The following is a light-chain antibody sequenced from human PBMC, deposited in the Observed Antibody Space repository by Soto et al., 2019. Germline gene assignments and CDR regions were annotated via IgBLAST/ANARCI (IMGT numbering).Light chain of an antibody. Sequence: QLVLTQSPSASASLGASVKLTCTLSSGHSSYAIAWHQQQPEKGPRYFMKLNSDGSHSKGDGIPDRFSGSSSGAERYLTISSLQSEDEADYDCQTWGTGIQVFGTGTKLTVL. J-gene: IGLJ1*01. V-gene: IGLV4-69*01. CDR1: SGHSSYA. CDR2: LNSDGSH. CDR3: QTWGTGIQV.